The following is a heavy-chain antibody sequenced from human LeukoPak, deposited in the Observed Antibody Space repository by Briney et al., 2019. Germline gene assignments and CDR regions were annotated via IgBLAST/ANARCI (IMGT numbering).Heavy chain of an antibody. J-gene: IGHJ4*02. Sequence: TGGSLRLSCAASGFTFSSYSMNWVRQAPGKGLEWVSYISSSSSTIYYADSVKGRFTISRDNAKNSLYLQMNSLRAEDTAEYYCARDLNDFWSGYSYDYWGQGTLVTVSS. V-gene: IGHV3-48*01. D-gene: IGHD3-3*01. CDR1: GFTFSSYS. CDR3: ARDLNDFWSGYSYDY. CDR2: ISSSSSTI.